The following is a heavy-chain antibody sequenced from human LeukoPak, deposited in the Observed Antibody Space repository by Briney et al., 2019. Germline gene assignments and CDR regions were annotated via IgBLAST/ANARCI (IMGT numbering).Heavy chain of an antibody. CDR1: GGSISSYY. CDR3: ASMTTVPSGYFDY. J-gene: IGHJ4*02. D-gene: IGHD4-17*01. Sequence: PSETLSLTCTVSGGSISSYYWSWIRQPPGKGLEWIGSIYYSGSTHYNPSLKSRVTISVDTSKNQFSLKLSSVTAADTAVYYCASMTTVPSGYFDYWGQGTLVTVSS. V-gene: IGHV4-59*01. CDR2: IYYSGST.